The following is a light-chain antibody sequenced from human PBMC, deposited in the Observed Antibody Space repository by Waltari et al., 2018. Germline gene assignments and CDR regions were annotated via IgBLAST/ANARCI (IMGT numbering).Light chain of an antibody. CDR2: LNSDGSH. Sequence: QLVLTQSPSASASLGASVKLTCTLSSGHSSYAIAWHQQQPEKGPRYLMKLNSDGSHSKGDGIPARFSGSSSGAERSLTISSLQSEDEADYYCQTWGTGAWVFGGGTKLTVL. J-gene: IGLJ3*02. CDR1: SGHSSYA. CDR3: QTWGTGAWV. V-gene: IGLV4-69*01.